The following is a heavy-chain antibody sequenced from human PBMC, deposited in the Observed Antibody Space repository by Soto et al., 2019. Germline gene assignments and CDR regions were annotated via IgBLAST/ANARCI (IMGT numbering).Heavy chain of an antibody. D-gene: IGHD2-8*01. J-gene: IGHJ4*02. CDR3: ARAPMVLSRSYFDS. V-gene: IGHV4-59*01. CDR1: GGSISNFY. Sequence: SETLSLTCTVSGGSISNFYWSWIRQPPGKGLEWIGYISYSGNTNYNPSLKSRVSISVDTSKSQLSLNLTSVTAADTAVYYCARAPMVLSRSYFDSWGQGTPVTVSS. CDR2: ISYSGNT.